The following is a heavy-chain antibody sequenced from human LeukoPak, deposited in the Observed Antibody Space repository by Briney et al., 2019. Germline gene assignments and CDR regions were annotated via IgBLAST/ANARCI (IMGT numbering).Heavy chain of an antibody. Sequence: GASVKVSCKASGYTFTSYGISWVRQAPGQGLEWMGWISAYNGNTNYAQKLQGRVTMTTDTSTSTAYMELRSLRSDDTAVYYCARHSAVYDYVWGSYRNYYYYMDVWGKGTTVTVSS. J-gene: IGHJ6*03. CDR1: GYTFTSYG. CDR2: ISAYNGNT. V-gene: IGHV1-18*01. D-gene: IGHD3-16*02. CDR3: ARHSAVYDYVWGSYRNYYYYMDV.